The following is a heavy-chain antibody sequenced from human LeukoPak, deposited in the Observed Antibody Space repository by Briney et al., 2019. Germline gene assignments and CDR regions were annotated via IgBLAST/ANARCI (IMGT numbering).Heavy chain of an antibody. V-gene: IGHV4-59*01. CDR1: GGSISSYY. D-gene: IGHD3-9*01. Sequence: SETLSLTCTVSGGSISSYYWSWIRQPPGKGLEWIGYIYYSGSTNYNPSLKSRVTISVDTSKNQFSLKLSSVTAADTAVYYCARVLGPHYGILTGYRRYYFDYWGQGTLVTVSS. CDR3: ARVLGPHYGILTGYRRYYFDY. CDR2: IYYSGST. J-gene: IGHJ4*02.